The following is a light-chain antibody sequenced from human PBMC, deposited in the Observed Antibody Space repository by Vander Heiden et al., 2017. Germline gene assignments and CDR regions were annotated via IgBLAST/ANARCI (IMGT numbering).Light chain of an antibody. CDR2: AAS. J-gene: IGKJ1*01. CDR3: QQSDTAPRT. V-gene: IGKV1-39*01. Sequence: DIQMTQSPSSLSASVGDRVTITCRASQSINTYLNWYQQKPGKAPKLLIYAASTLPSGVPSRFSGSASGTDFTLTISILHPEDFATYYCQQSDTAPRTFGQGTKVEI. CDR1: QSINTY.